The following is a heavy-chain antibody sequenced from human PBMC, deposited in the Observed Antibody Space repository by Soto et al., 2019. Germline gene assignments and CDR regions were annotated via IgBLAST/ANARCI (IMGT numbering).Heavy chain of an antibody. CDR3: ARHGYYEVQY. J-gene: IGHJ4*02. CDR1: GGSISTYY. D-gene: IGHD3-22*01. CDR2: ISYSGST. V-gene: IGHV4-59*08. Sequence: QVQLQESGPGLVKPSETLSLTCTVSGGSISTYYWSWIRQPPGKGLEWIGYISYSGSTNYNPSLKSRVTISVDTSKNQFSLKLSSVTAADTAVYYCARHGYYEVQYWGQGTLVTVSS.